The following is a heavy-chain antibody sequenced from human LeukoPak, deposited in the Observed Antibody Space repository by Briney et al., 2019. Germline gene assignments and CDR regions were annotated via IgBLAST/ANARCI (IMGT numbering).Heavy chain of an antibody. CDR2: IYYTGST. J-gene: IGHJ6*04. V-gene: IGHV4-39*07. Sequence: SETLSLTCSVSGASISGGTYYWGWIRQPPGKGLEWIGSIYYTGSTYDNPSLKSRVTISVDTSKNQFSLKLSSVTAADTAVYYCARGGCSSTSCYVYYGMDVWGKGTTVTVSS. CDR3: ARGGCSSTSCYVYYGMDV. D-gene: IGHD2-2*01. CDR1: GASISGGTYY.